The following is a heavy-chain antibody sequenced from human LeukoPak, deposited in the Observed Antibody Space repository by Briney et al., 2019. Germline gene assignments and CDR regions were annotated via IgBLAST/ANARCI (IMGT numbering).Heavy chain of an antibody. J-gene: IGHJ6*03. D-gene: IGHD4-17*01. Sequence: GGSLRLSCAPSGFTFDDYGMSWVRQAPGKGPERVSGLNWNGGSTGYADSVKGRFTISRDNAKNSLYLQMNSLRAEDTALYYCARGGPLRLVYYYMDVWGKGTTVTVSS. V-gene: IGHV3-20*04. CDR3: ARGGPLRLVYYYMDV. CDR2: LNWNGGST. CDR1: GFTFDDYG.